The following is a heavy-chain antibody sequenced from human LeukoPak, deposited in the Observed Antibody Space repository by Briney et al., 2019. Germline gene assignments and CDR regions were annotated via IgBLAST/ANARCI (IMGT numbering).Heavy chain of an antibody. Sequence: GASVKVSCKASGYTFTSYDINWVRQATGQGLEWMGWMNPNSGNTGYAQKFQGRVTMTRNTSISTAYMELSSLGSEDTAVYYCAILAYCGGDCYLSNYWGQGTLVTVSS. CDR3: AILAYCGGDCYLSNY. CDR1: GYTFTSYD. J-gene: IGHJ4*02. V-gene: IGHV1-8*01. CDR2: MNPNSGNT. D-gene: IGHD2-21*02.